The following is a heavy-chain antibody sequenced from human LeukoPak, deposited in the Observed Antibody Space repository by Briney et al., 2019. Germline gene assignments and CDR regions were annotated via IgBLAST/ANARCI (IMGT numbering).Heavy chain of an antibody. V-gene: IGHV3-23*01. Sequence: GGSLTLACPASGFAFSNYAMSWVRQSPGKGLEGVSALSGSGGSTYYADSVKGGFTTSRDNTKNTLYLQMNSLRAEDTAVYYCAKDFHHGSWYYFDYWGQGTLVTVSS. D-gene: IGHD6-13*01. CDR2: LSGSGGST. CDR1: GFAFSNYA. J-gene: IGHJ4*02. CDR3: AKDFHHGSWYYFDY.